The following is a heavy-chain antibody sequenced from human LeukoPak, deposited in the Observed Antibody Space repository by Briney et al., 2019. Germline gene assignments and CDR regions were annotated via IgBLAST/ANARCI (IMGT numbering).Heavy chain of an antibody. CDR2: IYSGGST. CDR1: GFTFSNAW. Sequence: PGGSLRLSCAASGFTFSNAWMSWVRQAPGKGLEWVSVIYSGGSTYYADSVKGRFTISRDNSKNTLYLQMNSLRAEDTAVYYCAREKAFDIWGQGTMVTVSS. J-gene: IGHJ3*02. V-gene: IGHV3-53*01. CDR3: AREKAFDI.